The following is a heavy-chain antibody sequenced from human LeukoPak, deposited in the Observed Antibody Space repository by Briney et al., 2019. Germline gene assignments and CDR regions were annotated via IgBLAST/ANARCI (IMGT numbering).Heavy chain of an antibody. CDR1: GGSISGSTYY. V-gene: IGHV4-39*01. D-gene: IGHD1-26*01. J-gene: IGHJ4*02. CDR3: ASRTYRV. Sequence: PSETLSLTCTVSGGSISGSTYYWGWIRQPPGKGLEWIGSIYYSGATYYNPSLKSRVTVSVDTSKNQFSLKLRSVTAADTAVYYCASRTYRVWGQETLVTVSS. CDR2: IYYSGAT.